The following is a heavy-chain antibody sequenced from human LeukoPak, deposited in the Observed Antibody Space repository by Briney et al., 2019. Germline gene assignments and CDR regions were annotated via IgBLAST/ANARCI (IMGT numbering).Heavy chain of an antibody. V-gene: IGHV4-34*01. Sequence: SETLSLTCAVYGGSFSGYYWSWIRQPPGKGLEWIGSIYYSGSTYYNPSLKSRVTISVDTSKNQFSLKLSSVTAADTAVYYCARHRPFLEWLADGHYYYMDVWGKGTTVTVSS. CDR1: GGSFSGYY. D-gene: IGHD3-3*02. CDR2: IYYSGST. CDR3: ARHRPFLEWLADGHYYYMDV. J-gene: IGHJ6*03.